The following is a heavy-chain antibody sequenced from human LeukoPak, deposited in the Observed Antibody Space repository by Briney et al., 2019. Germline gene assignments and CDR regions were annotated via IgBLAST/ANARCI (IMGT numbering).Heavy chain of an antibody. CDR3: ARGRYDSSGYYSIFDY. D-gene: IGHD3-22*01. CDR2: ISRTSIYM. J-gene: IGHJ4*02. V-gene: IGHV3-21*01. Sequence: GGSLRLSCAASGFAFSNYNMNWVRQAPGKGVEWVSSISRTSIYMYYADSVKGRFTISRDNAKKSLYLQMNSLRAEDTAVYYCARGRYDSSGYYSIFDYWGQGTLVTVSS. CDR1: GFAFSNYN.